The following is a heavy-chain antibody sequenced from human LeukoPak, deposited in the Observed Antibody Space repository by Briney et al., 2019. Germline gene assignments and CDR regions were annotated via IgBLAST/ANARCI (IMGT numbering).Heavy chain of an antibody. J-gene: IGHJ4*02. V-gene: IGHV4-4*07. CDR3: ARDLGNGGGFDY. Sequence: PETLSLTCTVSGGSISSYFWSWIRQPAGKGLEWIGRIYTSGSTNSNPSLKSRLTMPVDTSKNQFSLKLSSVTAADTAVYYCARDLGNGGGFDYWGQGTLVTVSS. CDR1: GGSISSYF. CDR2: IYTSGST.